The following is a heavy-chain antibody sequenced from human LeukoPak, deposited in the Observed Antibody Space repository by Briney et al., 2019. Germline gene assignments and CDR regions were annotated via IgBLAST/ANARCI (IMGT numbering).Heavy chain of an antibody. D-gene: IGHD1-26*01. CDR1: GYTFTSYG. J-gene: IGHJ4*02. Sequence: ASVKVSCKASGYTFTSYGISWVRQAPGQGVEGMGWISDYNGNTNYARKLQGRVTMTTDTSTSTAYMELRSLRSDDTAVYYCARDGLVGATPPSFWGQGTLVTVSS. CDR3: ARDGLVGATPPSF. CDR2: ISDYNGNT. V-gene: IGHV1-18*01.